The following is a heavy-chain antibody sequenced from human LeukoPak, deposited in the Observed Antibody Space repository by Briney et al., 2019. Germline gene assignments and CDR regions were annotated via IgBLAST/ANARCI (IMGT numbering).Heavy chain of an antibody. CDR1: GGTFSSYA. J-gene: IGHJ6*03. D-gene: IGHD1-1*01. CDR2: IIPIFGTA. CDR3: ARHPVRPPYYYYYYMDV. Sequence: SVKVSCKASGGTFSSYAISWVRQAPGQGLEWMGGIIPIFGTANYAQKFQGRVTITADKSTSTAYMELSSLRSEDTAVYYCARHPVRPPYYYYYYMDVWGKGTTVTVSS. V-gene: IGHV1-69*06.